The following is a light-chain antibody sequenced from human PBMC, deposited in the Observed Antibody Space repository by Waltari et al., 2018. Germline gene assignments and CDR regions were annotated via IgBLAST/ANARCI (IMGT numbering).Light chain of an antibody. CDR1: SSDVGAYNY. Sequence: QSALTQPASVSGSPGQSITISCTGTSSDVGAYNYVSWYQQHPGKVPKLIIYDVSHRPSGVSFRCSGAKSDNTASLTISGLQAEDEADYYCSSYTTSDTMIFGGGTKLTVL. CDR3: SSYTTSDTMI. V-gene: IGLV2-14*03. J-gene: IGLJ2*01. CDR2: DVS.